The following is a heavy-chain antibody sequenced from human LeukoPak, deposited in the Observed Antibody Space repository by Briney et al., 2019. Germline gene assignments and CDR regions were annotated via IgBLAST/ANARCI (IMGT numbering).Heavy chain of an antibody. CDR3: ARDTGDGYNSFAFDI. CDR1: GGSISSYH. V-gene: IGHV4-59*01. J-gene: IGHJ3*02. CDR2: IYYSGST. D-gene: IGHD5-24*01. Sequence: SETLSLTCTVSGGSISSYHWSWLRQPPGKGLEWIGYIYYSGSTNYNPSLKSRVTISVDTSKNQFSLKLSSVTAADTAVYYCARDTGDGYNSFAFDIWGQGTMVTVSS.